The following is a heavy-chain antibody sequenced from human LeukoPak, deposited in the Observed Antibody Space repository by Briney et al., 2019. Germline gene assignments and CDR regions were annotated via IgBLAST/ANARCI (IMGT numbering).Heavy chain of an antibody. CDR2: ISGSASST. J-gene: IGHJ4*02. D-gene: IGHD3-3*01. V-gene: IGHV3-23*01. Sequence: QPGGSLRLSCAASGFTFSSYAMSWVRQAPGEGLEWVSTISGSASSTYYADSVKGRFTISRDKFKNTVYLQMNSLRAEDTAVYYCANAGSGVDFWGGYYNYFDYWGQGTLVTVSS. CDR1: GFTFSSYA. CDR3: ANAGSGVDFWGGYYNYFDY.